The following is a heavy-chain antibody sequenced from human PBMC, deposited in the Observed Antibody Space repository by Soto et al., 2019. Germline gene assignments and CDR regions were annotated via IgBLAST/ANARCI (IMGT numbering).Heavy chain of an antibody. V-gene: IGHV3-33*06. CDR2: IWYDGSNK. Sequence: QVYLEESGGGVVQPGRSLRLSCAASGFTFDNFAMHWVRQAPGKGLEWVAVIWYDGSNKYYADSVKGRFSISRDNSKNTLSLQMSSLRVDDTAVYYCAKAGHGDYGWSWGQGTPVNVSS. CDR3: AKAGHGDYGWS. D-gene: IGHD4-17*01. CDR1: GFTFDNFA. J-gene: IGHJ4*02.